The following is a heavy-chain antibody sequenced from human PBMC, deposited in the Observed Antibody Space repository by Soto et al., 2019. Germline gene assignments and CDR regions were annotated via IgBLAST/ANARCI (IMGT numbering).Heavy chain of an antibody. CDR2: INHSGST. V-gene: IGHV4-34*01. CDR1: GGSFSGYY. CDR3: ARGGKSKDSSGCDY. D-gene: IGHD3-22*01. J-gene: IGHJ4*02. Sequence: SETLSLTCAVYGGSFSGYYWSWIRQPPGKGLEWIGEINHSGSTNYNPSLKSRVTISVDTSKNQFSLKLSSVTAADTAVYYCARGGKSKDSSGCDYWGQGTLVTVSS.